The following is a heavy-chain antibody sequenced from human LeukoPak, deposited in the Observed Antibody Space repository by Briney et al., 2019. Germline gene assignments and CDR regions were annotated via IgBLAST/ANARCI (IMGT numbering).Heavy chain of an antibody. Sequence: PGRSLRLSCAASGFTFDDYAMHWVRQAPGKGLEWVSGISWNSGSIGYADSVKGRFTISRHNSKNTLYLQMNSLRAEDTAVYYCARGDIAAAGIYYFDYWGQGTLVTVSS. CDR3: ARGDIAAAGIYYFDY. CDR2: ISWNSGSI. V-gene: IGHV3-9*01. J-gene: IGHJ4*02. CDR1: GFTFDDYA. D-gene: IGHD6-13*01.